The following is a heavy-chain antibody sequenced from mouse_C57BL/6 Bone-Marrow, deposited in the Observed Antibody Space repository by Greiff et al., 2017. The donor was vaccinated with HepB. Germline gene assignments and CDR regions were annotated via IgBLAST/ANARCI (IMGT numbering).Heavy chain of an antibody. V-gene: IGHV3-8*01. CDR1: GYSITSDY. J-gene: IGHJ4*01. CDR3: ARYRTVVAFDCMDY. Sequence: EVQLVESGPGLAKPSQTLSLTCSVTGYSITSDYWNWIRQFPGNKLEYMGYISYSGSTYYNPSLKSRSSIIRDTSKNQYYLQLNSVTTEDTATYYCARYRTVVAFDCMDYWGQGTSVTVSS. D-gene: IGHD1-1*01. CDR2: ISYSGST.